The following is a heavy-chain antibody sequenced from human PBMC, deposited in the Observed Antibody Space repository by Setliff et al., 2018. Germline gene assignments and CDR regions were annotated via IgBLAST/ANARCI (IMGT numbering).Heavy chain of an antibody. CDR2: ISSSSSYI. Sequence: GGSLRLSCAASGLTFSHAWMTWVRQSPGKGLEWVSSISSSSSYIYYADSVQGRFTISRDNAKNSLYLQMNSLRAEDTAVYYCARSETCHSTHCSPYDYWGQGTLVTVSS. J-gene: IGHJ4*02. D-gene: IGHD2-2*01. CDR3: ARSETCHSTHCSPYDY. CDR1: GLTFSHAW. V-gene: IGHV3-21*01.